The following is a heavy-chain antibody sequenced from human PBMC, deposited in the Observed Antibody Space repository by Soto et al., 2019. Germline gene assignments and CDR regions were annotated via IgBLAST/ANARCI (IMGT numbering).Heavy chain of an antibody. D-gene: IGHD3-10*01. J-gene: IGHJ4*02. Sequence: EVQLVESGGGLVQPGGSLRLSCAASGFTFSSYSMNWVRQAPGKGLVWVSYISSSSSTIYYADSVKGRFTISRDNAKNSLYLQMNSLRDEDTAVYYCARQGSGSYNYYFDYWGQGTLVTVSS. CDR1: GFTFSSYS. CDR2: ISSSSSTI. V-gene: IGHV3-48*02. CDR3: ARQGSGSYNYYFDY.